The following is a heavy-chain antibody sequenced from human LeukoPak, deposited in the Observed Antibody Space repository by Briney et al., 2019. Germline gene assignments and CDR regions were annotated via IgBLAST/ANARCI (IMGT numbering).Heavy chain of an antibody. J-gene: IGHJ4*02. CDR3: ARGENTYIDY. Sequence: GGSLRLSCAASGFTFSNAWMSWVRQAPGKGLVWVSRISSEGSSTTYADSVKGRFTISRDNAKDTLYLQMNSLRAEDTAVYYCARGENTYIDYWGQGTLVTVSS. CDR2: ISSEGSST. V-gene: IGHV3-74*01. CDR1: GFTFSNAW. D-gene: IGHD3-16*01.